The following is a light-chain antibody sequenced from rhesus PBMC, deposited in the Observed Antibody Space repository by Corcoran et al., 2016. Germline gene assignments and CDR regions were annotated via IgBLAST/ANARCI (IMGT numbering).Light chain of an antibody. Sequence: QAALTQPPSVSKSLGQSVTISCPGIHSGISSYSDVSWYQHEPGKAPKLLIYSVSDRPSGVSDRFSGFKSGSTASLTISGLQAEDEATYFCCSYRSGGTFVFGSGTKLTVL. V-gene: IGLV2-26*02. J-gene: IGLJ6*01. CDR3: CSYRSGGTFV. CDR2: SVS. CDR1: HSGISSYSD.